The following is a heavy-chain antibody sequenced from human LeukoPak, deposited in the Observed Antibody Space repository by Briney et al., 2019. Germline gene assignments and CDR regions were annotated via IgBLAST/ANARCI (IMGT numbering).Heavy chain of an antibody. CDR3: ARDLLSESDY. V-gene: IGHV4-39*07. Sequence: SQTLSLTCTVSGGSISSGSYYWGWIRQPPGKGLEWIGSIYHSGSTYYNPSLKSRVIISVDTSKSQFSLKLSSVTAADTAVYYCARDLLSESDYWGQGTLVTVSS. CDR2: IYHSGST. CDR1: GGSISSGSYY. J-gene: IGHJ4*02.